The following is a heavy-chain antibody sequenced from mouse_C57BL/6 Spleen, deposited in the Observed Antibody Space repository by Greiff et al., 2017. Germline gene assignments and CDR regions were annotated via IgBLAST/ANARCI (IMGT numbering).Heavy chain of an antibody. D-gene: IGHD2-2*01. CDR3: TRDRGGLLWLRPSAMDY. CDR1: GFTFSSYA. V-gene: IGHV5-9-1*02. Sequence: EVKLVESGEGLVKPGGSLKLSCAASGFTFSSYAMSWVRQTPEKRLEWVAYISSGGDYIYYADTVKGRFTISRDNARNTLYLQMSSLKSEDTAMYYWTRDRGGLLWLRPSAMDYWGQGTSVTVSS. CDR2: ISSGGDYI. J-gene: IGHJ4*01.